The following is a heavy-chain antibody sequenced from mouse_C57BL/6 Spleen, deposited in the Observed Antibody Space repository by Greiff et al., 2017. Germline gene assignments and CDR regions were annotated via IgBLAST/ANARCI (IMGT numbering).Heavy chain of an antibody. CDR1: GYSITSGYY. D-gene: IGHD2-4*01. Sequence: EVQLVESGPGLVKPSQSLSLTCSVTGYSITSGYYWNWIRQFPGNKLEWMGYISYDGSNNYNPSLKNRISITRDTSKNQFFLKLNSVTTEDTATYYCARGDDYDKNWYFDVWGTGTTVTVSS. J-gene: IGHJ1*03. V-gene: IGHV3-6*01. CDR2: ISYDGSN. CDR3: ARGDDYDKNWYFDV.